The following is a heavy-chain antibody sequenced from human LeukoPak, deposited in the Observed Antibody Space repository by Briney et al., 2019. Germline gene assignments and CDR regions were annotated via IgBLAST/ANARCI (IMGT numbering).Heavy chain of an antibody. Sequence: SETLSLTCAVYGGSFSGYYWSWIRQPPGKGLEWIGEINHSGGTNYNPSLKSRVTISVDTSKNQFSLKLTSVTAADTALYYCARPIYSSTWYYFDSWGQGTLVTVSS. CDR3: ARPIYSSTWYYFDS. D-gene: IGHD6-13*01. CDR1: GGSFSGYY. V-gene: IGHV4-34*01. CDR2: INHSGGT. J-gene: IGHJ4*02.